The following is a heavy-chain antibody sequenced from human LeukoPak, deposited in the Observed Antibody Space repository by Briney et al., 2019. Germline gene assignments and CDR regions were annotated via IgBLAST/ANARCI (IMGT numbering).Heavy chain of an antibody. Sequence: GGSLRLSCAASGFTFSRYWMHWVRQAPGKGLVWVSRINTDASDTGYADSVKGRFTISRDNALNTVYLQMNSLRAEDTAVYYCAREGLSYGLPHWGQGTLVAVSS. CDR3: AREGLSYGLPH. D-gene: IGHD5-18*01. CDR2: INTDASDT. J-gene: IGHJ4*02. CDR1: GFTFSRYW. V-gene: IGHV3-74*01.